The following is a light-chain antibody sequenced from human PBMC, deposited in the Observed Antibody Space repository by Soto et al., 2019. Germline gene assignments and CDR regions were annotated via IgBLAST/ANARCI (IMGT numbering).Light chain of an antibody. CDR3: QQYDGN. CDR2: DAS. J-gene: IGKJ3*01. V-gene: IGKV1-5*01. Sequence: TQMTQSPSTLSASVGDRVTLTCRASQNINNWLAWYQQKPGKAPKVLIYDASSLESGVPSRFSGSGSGTEFTLTISSLQPDDLATYYCQQYDGNFGPGTKVDIK. CDR1: QNINNW.